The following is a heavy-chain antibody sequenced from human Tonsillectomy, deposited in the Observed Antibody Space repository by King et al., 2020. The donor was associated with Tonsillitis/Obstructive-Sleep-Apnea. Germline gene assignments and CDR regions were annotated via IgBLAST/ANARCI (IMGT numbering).Heavy chain of an antibody. D-gene: IGHD6-13*01. CDR1: GGSISSSAYY. J-gene: IGHJ4*02. V-gene: IGHV4-39*02. CDR3: AGEGDYSSTNYFDY. Sequence: QLQESGPGLVKPSETLALTCTVSGGSISSSAYYWGWIRQPPGKGLEWIGSIYYSGGTYYNPSLKSRVTISVDTSKNQFSLSLRSVTAADTAVYYCAGEGDYSSTNYFDYWGQGTLVTVSS. CDR2: IYYSGGT.